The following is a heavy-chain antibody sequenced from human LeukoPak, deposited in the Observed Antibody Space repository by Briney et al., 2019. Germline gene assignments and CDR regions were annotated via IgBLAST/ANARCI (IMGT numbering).Heavy chain of an antibody. CDR2: ISYDGSNK. CDR1: GFTFSSYG. D-gene: IGHD5-24*01. CDR3: AKEPRRDGYNYLDY. J-gene: IGHJ4*02. V-gene: IGHV3-30*18. Sequence: GGSLRLSCAASGFTFSSYGMHWVRQAPGKGLEWVAVISYDGSNKYYAGSVKGRFTISRDNSKNTLYLQMDSLRAEDTAVYYCAKEPRRDGYNYLDYWGQGTLVTVSS.